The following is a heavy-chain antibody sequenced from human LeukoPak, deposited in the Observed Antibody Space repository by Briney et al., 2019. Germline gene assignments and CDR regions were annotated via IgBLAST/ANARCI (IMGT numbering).Heavy chain of an antibody. CDR3: ANSPRSGYYGDFDY. D-gene: IGHD3-22*01. J-gene: IGHJ4*02. CDR1: GFTFSNYA. Sequence: QPGRSLRLSCAVSGFTFSNYASHWVRQAPGKGLEWVAFISYDGITKYYADSVKGRFTISRDNSKNTLYLQMNSLRAEDTAVYYCANSPRSGYYGDFDYWGQGTLVTVSS. V-gene: IGHV3-30-3*01. CDR2: ISYDGITK.